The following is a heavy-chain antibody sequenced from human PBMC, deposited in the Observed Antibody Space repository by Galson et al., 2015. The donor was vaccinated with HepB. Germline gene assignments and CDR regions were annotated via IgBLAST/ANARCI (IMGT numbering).Heavy chain of an antibody. D-gene: IGHD2/OR15-2a*01. V-gene: IGHV1-18*01. CDR1: GYTFTSYG. Sequence: SVKVSCKASGYTFTSYGISWVRQAPGQGLEWMGWISAYNGNTNYAQKLQGRVTMTTDTSTSTAYMELRSLRSDDTAVYYCARVRIGLGLDAFDIWGQGTMVTVSS. CDR3: ARVRIGLGLDAFDI. CDR2: ISAYNGNT. J-gene: IGHJ3*02.